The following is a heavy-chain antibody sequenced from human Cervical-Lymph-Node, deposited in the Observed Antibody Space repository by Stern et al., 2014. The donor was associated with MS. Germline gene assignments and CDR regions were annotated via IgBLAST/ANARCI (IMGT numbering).Heavy chain of an antibody. Sequence: VQLVQSGAEVKKPGGSLRISCKLSGYSFTIYYIAWVRQMPGKGLEWMGIIYPDASNATYTPSFEGQVTISADKSITPAYLQWSGLRASDTAMYYCARHVQGFDYWGQGTLVTVSS. V-gene: IGHV5-51*01. CDR1: GYSFTIYY. CDR2: IYPDASNA. CDR3: ARHVQGFDY. J-gene: IGHJ4*02.